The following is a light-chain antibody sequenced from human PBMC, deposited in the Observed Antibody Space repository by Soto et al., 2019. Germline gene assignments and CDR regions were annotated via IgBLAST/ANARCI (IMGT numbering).Light chain of an antibody. CDR1: QNVLYSSNNKNY. Sequence: DIVMTQSPDSLAVSLGERATINCKSSQNVLYSSNNKNYLAWYQQKPGQPPKLLIYWASTRESGVPDRVSGSGSGTDFTLTISSLQAEDVAVYYCQQYYSSPVTFGQGTRLEIK. J-gene: IGKJ5*01. CDR3: QQYYSSPVT. CDR2: WAS. V-gene: IGKV4-1*01.